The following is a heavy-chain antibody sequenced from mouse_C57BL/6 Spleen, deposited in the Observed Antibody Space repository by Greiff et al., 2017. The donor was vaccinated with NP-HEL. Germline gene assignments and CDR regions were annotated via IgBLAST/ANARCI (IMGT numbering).Heavy chain of an antibody. J-gene: IGHJ3*01. D-gene: IGHD1-1*01. Sequence: EVQLQQSVAELVRPGASVKLSCTASGFNIKNTYMHWVKQRPEQGLEWIGRIDPANGNTKYAPKFQGKATIPADTSSNTAYLHLSSLTSEDTAIYYCATNYYGSPWFAYGGQGTLVTVSA. CDR1: GFNIKNTY. V-gene: IGHV14-3*01. CDR3: ATNYYGSPWFAY. CDR2: IDPANGNT.